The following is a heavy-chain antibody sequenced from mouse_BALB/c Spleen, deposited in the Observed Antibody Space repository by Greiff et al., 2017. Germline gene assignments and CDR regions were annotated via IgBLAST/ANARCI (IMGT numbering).Heavy chain of an antibody. J-gene: IGHJ2*01. CDR1: GDSITSGY. Sequence: EVQLQESGPSLVKPSQTLSLTCSVTGDSITSGYWNWIRKFPGNKLEYMGYISYSGSTYYNPSLKSRISITRDTSKNQYYLQLNSVTTEDTATYYCARYGEKGYYFDYWGQGTTLTVSS. V-gene: IGHV3-8*02. CDR2: ISYSGST. CDR3: ARYGEKGYYFDY.